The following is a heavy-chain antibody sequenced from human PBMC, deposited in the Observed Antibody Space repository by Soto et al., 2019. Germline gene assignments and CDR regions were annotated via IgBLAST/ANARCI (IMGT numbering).Heavy chain of an antibody. V-gene: IGHV4-31*03. D-gene: IGHD3-10*01. CDR1: GGSISSGGYS. Sequence: SETLSLTCTVSGGSISSGGYSWSWIRQHPGKGLEWIGYIYYSGSTYYNPSLKSRVTISVDTSKNQFSLKLSSVTAADTAVYYCARELLYGSGSYYTLDYWGQGTLVTVSS. CDR2: IYYSGST. CDR3: ARELLYGSGSYYTLDY. J-gene: IGHJ4*02.